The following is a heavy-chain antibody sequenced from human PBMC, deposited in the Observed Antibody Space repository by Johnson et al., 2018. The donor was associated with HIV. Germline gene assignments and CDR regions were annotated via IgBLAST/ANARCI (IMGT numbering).Heavy chain of an antibody. CDR1: GFRFSSYG. CDR3: AKEYLGRWAHDYYDSSGSDDAFDI. J-gene: IGHJ3*02. V-gene: IGHV3-30*18. D-gene: IGHD3-22*01. CDR2: ISYDGSNK. Sequence: VQLVESGGGVVQPGRSLRLSCAASGFRFSSYGMHWVRQAPGKGLEWVAVISYDGSNKYYADSVKGRFTISRDNSKNMLYMQMNSLRAEDTAVYYCAKEYLGRWAHDYYDSSGSDDAFDIWGQGTMVTVSS.